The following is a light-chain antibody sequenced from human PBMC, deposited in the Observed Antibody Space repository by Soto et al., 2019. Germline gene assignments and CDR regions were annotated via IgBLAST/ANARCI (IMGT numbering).Light chain of an antibody. Sequence: QSALTQPPSASGSPGQSVTISCAGTSSDVGGYNYVSWYQQYPGKVPKLMIYEVSERPSGVPDRFSGSKSGNTASLTVSGLQAEDEADYYCTSHAGSINLVFGGGTKVTVL. CDR1: SSDVGGYNY. CDR3: TSHAGSINLV. CDR2: EVS. V-gene: IGLV2-8*01. J-gene: IGLJ3*02.